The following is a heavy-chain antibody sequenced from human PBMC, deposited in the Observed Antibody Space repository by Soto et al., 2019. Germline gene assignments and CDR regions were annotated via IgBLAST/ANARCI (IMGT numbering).Heavy chain of an antibody. CDR2: IKQDGSEK. CDR1: GFTFSSYW. Sequence: GGSLRLSCAASGFTFSSYWMSWVRQAPGKGPEWVANIKQDGSEKYYVDCVKGRFTISRDNAKNSLYLQMNSLRAEDTAVYYCARDEGFIVWFGGGGMDVWGQGTTVTVSS. J-gene: IGHJ6*02. D-gene: IGHD3-10*01. CDR3: ARDEGFIVWFGGGGMDV. V-gene: IGHV3-7*03.